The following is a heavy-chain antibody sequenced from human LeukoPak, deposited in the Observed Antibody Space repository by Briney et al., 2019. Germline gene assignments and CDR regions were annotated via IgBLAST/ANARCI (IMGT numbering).Heavy chain of an antibody. D-gene: IGHD3-16*02. J-gene: IGHJ5*01. CDR1: GYTFTNYA. V-gene: IGHV7-4-1*02. Sequence: ASVTVSCKASGYTFTNYAMNWVRQAPGQGLEWMGWINPNTGNPTYAQGFTGRFVFSLDTSVTTAYLQISSLKAEDTAVYYCARAYQPLGGLSFPDSWGQGTLVTVSS. CDR2: INPNTGNP. CDR3: ARAYQPLGGLSFPDS.